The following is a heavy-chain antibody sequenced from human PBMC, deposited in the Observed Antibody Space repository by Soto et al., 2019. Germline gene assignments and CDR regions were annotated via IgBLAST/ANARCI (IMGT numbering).Heavy chain of an antibody. Sequence: GGSLRLSCAASGFSFRDVWMSWVRQAPGKGLEWVGRIKSKIDGGTTDYAAPVKGRFTISRDDSKNTLYLQMNILESEDTAMYYCATEGSIVVVIAAVYFDDWGQGTQVTVSS. J-gene: IGHJ4*02. D-gene: IGHD2-15*01. CDR2: IKSKIDGGTT. CDR3: ATEGSIVVVIAAVYFDD. CDR1: GFSFRDVW. V-gene: IGHV3-15*01.